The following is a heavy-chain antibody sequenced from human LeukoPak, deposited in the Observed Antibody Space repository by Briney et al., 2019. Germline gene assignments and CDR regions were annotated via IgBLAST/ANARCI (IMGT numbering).Heavy chain of an antibody. CDR1: GDSISSLDL. Sequence: PSETLSLTCTVSGDSISSLDLWSWVRQPPGQGLEWIGEMYLSGTTHSNPSVKSRVTISIDKSKNQFFLNLSSVTAADTAVYYCAGLVGRYSSGLYYYYFDYWGQGTLVTVSS. CDR2: MYLSGTT. J-gene: IGHJ4*02. CDR3: AGLVGRYSSGLYYYYFDY. V-gene: IGHV4-4*02. D-gene: IGHD3-22*01.